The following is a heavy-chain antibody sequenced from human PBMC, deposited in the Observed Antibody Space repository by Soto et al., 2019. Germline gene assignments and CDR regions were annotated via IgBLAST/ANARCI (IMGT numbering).Heavy chain of an antibody. CDR3: ARPITGTIGNWFDP. V-gene: IGHV3-30-3*01. CDR1: GFTFSSYA. CDR2: ISYDGSNK. D-gene: IGHD1-20*01. J-gene: IGHJ5*02. Sequence: GGSLRLSCAASGFTFSSYAMHWVRQAPGKGLEWVAVISYDGSNKYYADSVKGRFTISRDNSKNTLYLQMNSLRAEDTAVYYCARPITGTIGNWFDPWGQGTLVTVSS.